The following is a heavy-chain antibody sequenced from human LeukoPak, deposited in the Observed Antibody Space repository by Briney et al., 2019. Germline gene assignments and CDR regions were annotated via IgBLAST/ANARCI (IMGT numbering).Heavy chain of an antibody. V-gene: IGHV4-4*07. Sequence: SETLSLTCTVSGGSISSYYWSWIRQPAGKGLEWIGRIYTSGSTNYNPSLKRRVTMSVDTSKNQFSLKLSSVTAADTAVYYCAREPTYYDILTGYRHYYYYYYMDVWGKGTTVTVSS. CDR1: GGSISSYY. CDR2: IYTSGST. D-gene: IGHD3-9*01. CDR3: AREPTYYDILTGYRHYYYYYYMDV. J-gene: IGHJ6*03.